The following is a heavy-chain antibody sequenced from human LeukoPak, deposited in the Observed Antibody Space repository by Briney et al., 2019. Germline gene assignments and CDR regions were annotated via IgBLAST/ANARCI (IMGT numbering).Heavy chain of an antibody. J-gene: IGHJ4*02. CDR1: GYSFTSYW. Sequence: GESLKISCKGSGYSFTSYWIGWVRQMLGKGLEWMGIIYPGDSDTRYSPSFQGQVTISADKSISTAYLQWSSLEASDTAMYYCARGSGSYHTAYMNWGQGTLVTVSS. D-gene: IGHD1-26*01. CDR3: ARGSGSYHTAYMN. CDR2: IYPGDSDT. V-gene: IGHV5-51*01.